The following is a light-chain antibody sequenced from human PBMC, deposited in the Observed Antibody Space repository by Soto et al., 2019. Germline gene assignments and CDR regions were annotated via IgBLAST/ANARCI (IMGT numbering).Light chain of an antibody. CDR2: GAS. V-gene: IGKV3-15*01. CDR3: QQYGSAPRT. CDR1: QSVGSN. J-gene: IGKJ1*01. Sequence: EIVMTQSPATLSVSPGERATLSCRASQSVGSNLAWYLQKPGQAPRLLISGASTRAAGIPARFSGSGSGTEFILTISSLQSEDFAVYYCQQYGSAPRTFGQGTKVDIK.